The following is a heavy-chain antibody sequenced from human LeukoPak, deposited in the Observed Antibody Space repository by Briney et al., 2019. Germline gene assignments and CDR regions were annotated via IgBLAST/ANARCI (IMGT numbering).Heavy chain of an antibody. D-gene: IGHD2-8*01. Sequence: SETLSLTCTVSGGSISSSSYYWGWIRQPPGKGLEWIGSIYYSGNTYYNPSLKSRVTISVDTSKNQFSLKLSSVTASDTAVYYCACGLIHPPYYFDYWGQGTLVTVSS. CDR2: IYYSGNT. CDR1: GGSISSSSYY. V-gene: IGHV4-39*07. J-gene: IGHJ4*02. CDR3: ACGLIHPPYYFDY.